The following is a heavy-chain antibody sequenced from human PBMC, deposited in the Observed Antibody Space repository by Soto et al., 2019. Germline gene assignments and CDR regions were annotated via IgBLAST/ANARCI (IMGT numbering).Heavy chain of an antibody. Sequence: QVQLVQSGAEVKKPGASVKVSCKASGYTFTSYGISWVRQAPGQGLEWMGWISAYNGNTNYAQKLQGRVTMTTDTFTSTAYMGLGSLRSDDTAVYYCARAMVRGVVYYYYGMDVWGQGTTVTVSS. J-gene: IGHJ6*02. V-gene: IGHV1-18*01. CDR3: ARAMVRGVVYYYYGMDV. CDR2: ISAYNGNT. D-gene: IGHD3-10*01. CDR1: GYTFTSYG.